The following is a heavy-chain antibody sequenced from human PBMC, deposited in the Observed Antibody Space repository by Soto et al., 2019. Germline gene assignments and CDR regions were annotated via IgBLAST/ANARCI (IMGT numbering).Heavy chain of an antibody. J-gene: IGHJ4*02. Sequence: GGSQRLSSTTSGVNFGDYGMSWFRQAPGKGLEWVSFIRSEAYGGTTEYAASVKGRFTVSRDDSKTIAYLQMNSLKTEDTAVYYCTRWKGSYSDYWGQGTLVTVSS. CDR1: GVNFGDYG. CDR3: TRWKGSYSDY. V-gene: IGHV3-49*03. D-gene: IGHD3-10*01. CDR2: IRSEAYGGTT.